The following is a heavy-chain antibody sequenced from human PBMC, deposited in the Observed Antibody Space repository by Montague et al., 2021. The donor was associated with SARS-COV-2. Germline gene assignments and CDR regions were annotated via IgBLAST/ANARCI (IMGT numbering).Heavy chain of an antibody. CDR1: GASISTGIYY. CDR2: IRTTGHT. D-gene: IGHD1-26*01. J-gene: IGHJ4*02. CDR3: ARFGSGTLEFDY. V-gene: IGHV4-61*02. Sequence: TLSLTCIVSGASISTGIYYWSWIRQPAGKGLEWIGRIRTTGHTDYNSSLESRVFMSVDTSTNQFSLSLTSVTAADTAVYFCARFGSGTLEFDYWGQGTLVTVSS.